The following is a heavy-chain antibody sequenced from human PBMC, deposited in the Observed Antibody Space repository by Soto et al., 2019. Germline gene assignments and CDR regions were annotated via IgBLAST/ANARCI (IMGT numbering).Heavy chain of an antibody. CDR3: ARVAVTTYYFDY. CDR2: INPDGSRT. J-gene: IGHJ4*02. Sequence: EVQLVESGGDLVQPGGSLRLSCAASGFTFSSYWMHWVRQAPGKGLVWVSRINPDGSRTSYADSVQGRFTISRDNAKNTLYLQMNSLGAEDTAVYYCARVAVTTYYFDYWGQGTLVTVSS. D-gene: IGHD4-17*01. CDR1: GFTFSSYW. V-gene: IGHV3-74*01.